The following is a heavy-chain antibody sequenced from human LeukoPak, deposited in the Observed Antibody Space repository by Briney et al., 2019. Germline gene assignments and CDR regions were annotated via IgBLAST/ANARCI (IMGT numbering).Heavy chain of an antibody. CDR3: ARGAVDYDILTGYYPNDY. D-gene: IGHD3-9*01. V-gene: IGHV1-69*01. CDR1: GGTFSSYA. J-gene: IGHJ4*02. Sequence: GSSVKVSCKASGGTFSSYAISWVRQAPGQGLEWMGGIIPIFGTANYAQKFQGRVTVTADESTSTAYMELSSLRSEDTAVYYCARGAVDYDILTGYYPNDYWGQGTLVTVSS. CDR2: IIPIFGTA.